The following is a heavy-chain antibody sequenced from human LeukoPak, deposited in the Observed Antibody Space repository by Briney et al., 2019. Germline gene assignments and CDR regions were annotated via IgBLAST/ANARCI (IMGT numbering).Heavy chain of an antibody. CDR3: ARGGPYYYDSSGYSVHDAFDI. J-gene: IGHJ3*02. Sequence: PSETLSLTCTVSGGSISSYYWSWIRQPPGKGLERIGYIYYSGSTNYNPSLKSRVTISVDTSKNQFSLKLSSVTAADTAVYYCARGGPYYYDSSGYSVHDAFDIWGQGTMVTVSS. CDR1: GGSISSYY. D-gene: IGHD3-22*01. CDR2: IYYSGST. V-gene: IGHV4-59*01.